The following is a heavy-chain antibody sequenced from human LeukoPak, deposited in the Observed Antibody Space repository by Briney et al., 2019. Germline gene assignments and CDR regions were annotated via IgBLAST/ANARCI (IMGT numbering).Heavy chain of an antibody. CDR3: ARYAYSGSHDAAFDI. J-gene: IGHJ3*02. D-gene: IGHD1-26*01. CDR2: IIPIFGTA. CDR1: GGTFSSYA. V-gene: IGHV1-69*05. Sequence: AASVKVSCKASGGTFSSYAISWVRQAPGQGVEWMGRIIPIFGTANYAQKFQGRVTITTDESTSTAYMELSSLRSGDAAVYYCARYAYSGSHDAAFDIWGQGTMVTVSS.